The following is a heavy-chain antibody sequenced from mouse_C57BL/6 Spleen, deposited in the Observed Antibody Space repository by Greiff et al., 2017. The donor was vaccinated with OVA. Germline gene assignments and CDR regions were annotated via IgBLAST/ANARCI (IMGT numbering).Heavy chain of an antibody. Sequence: LQQSGAELVKPGASVKMSCKASGYTFTSYWITWVKQRPGQGLEWIGDIYSGSGRTTYNEKYKSKATLTVNTSSSTAYMQLSSLTSDDSAVYYCARSRQLSGARDYWGQGTSVTVSS. D-gene: IGHD3-2*02. CDR2: IYSGSGRT. CDR1: GYTFTSYW. CDR3: ARSRQLSGARDY. J-gene: IGHJ4*01. V-gene: IGHV1-55*01.